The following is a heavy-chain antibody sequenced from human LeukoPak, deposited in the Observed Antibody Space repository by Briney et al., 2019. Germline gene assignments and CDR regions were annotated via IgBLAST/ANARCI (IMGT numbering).Heavy chain of an antibody. Sequence: PGESLTLSCAASGFTVSSNYMSWVRQAPGKGLEWVSIIYSGGSTYYADSVKGRFTISRDNSKNPLSLQMNSLRAEDTAVYYCAREAAGTLYYWGQGSLVSVSS. CDR2: IYSGGST. CDR1: GFTVSSNY. J-gene: IGHJ4*02. D-gene: IGHD1-7*01. V-gene: IGHV3-66*01. CDR3: AREAAGTLYY.